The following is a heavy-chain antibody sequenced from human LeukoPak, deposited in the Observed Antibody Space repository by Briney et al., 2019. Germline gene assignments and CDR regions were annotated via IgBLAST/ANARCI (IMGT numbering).Heavy chain of an antibody. CDR1: GFTFSNYA. CDR3: VKDDSYYYDSSGRDN. D-gene: IGHD3-22*01. J-gene: IGHJ4*02. Sequence: TRGSLKLSCSASGFTFSNYAMHWVRQAPGRGLEYVSAIRSNGANTYYVDSVKGRFTISRDNSKNTLYLQMSSLRAEDTALYYCVKDDSYYYDSSGRDNWGQGTLVTISS. CDR2: IRSNGANT. V-gene: IGHV3-64D*08.